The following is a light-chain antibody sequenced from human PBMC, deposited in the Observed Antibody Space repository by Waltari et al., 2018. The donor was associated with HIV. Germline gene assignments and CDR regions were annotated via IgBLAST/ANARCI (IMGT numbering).Light chain of an antibody. CDR1: TSNIGADYD. J-gene: IGLJ2*01. CDR2: GNK. CDR3: QSYDSTLCASVV. V-gene: IGLV1-40*01. Sequence: QYVLTQTPSVSGAPGQRVTISCTGSTSNIGADYDVHRYQQIPGTAPKLLISGNKNPASRFPCRFSASKSGTSASLTITGLQSEDEADYFCQSYDSTLCASVVFGGGTKLTVL.